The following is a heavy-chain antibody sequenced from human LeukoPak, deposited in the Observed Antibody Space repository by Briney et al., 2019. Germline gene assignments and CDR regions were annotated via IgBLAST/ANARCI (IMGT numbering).Heavy chain of an antibody. V-gene: IGHV1-18*01. D-gene: IGHD2-15*01. CDR3: ARGIIGYYFDY. CDR2: ISAYGNT. CDR1: GYTFTIYG. J-gene: IGHJ4*02. Sequence: ASVTVSRKTSGYTFTIYGISWVRQAPGQGLEWMGLISAYGNTNYAQNLQGRVTMTTDTSTSTAYMELRSLRSDDTAVYYCARGIIGYYFDYWGQGTLVTVSS.